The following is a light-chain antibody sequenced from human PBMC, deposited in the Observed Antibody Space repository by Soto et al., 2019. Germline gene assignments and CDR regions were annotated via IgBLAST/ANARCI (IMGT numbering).Light chain of an antibody. CDR2: AAS. V-gene: IGKV1-27*01. Sequence: DIQMTQSPSSLSASVGDRVTITCRASQGISNYLAWYQQNTGIVPKLLIHAASALNSGVPSRLSGTGSGTDFTLTISSLQPEDVATSYCQKYHGPAHTFGGGTKVEIK. J-gene: IGKJ4*01. CDR1: QGISNY. CDR3: QKYHGPAHT.